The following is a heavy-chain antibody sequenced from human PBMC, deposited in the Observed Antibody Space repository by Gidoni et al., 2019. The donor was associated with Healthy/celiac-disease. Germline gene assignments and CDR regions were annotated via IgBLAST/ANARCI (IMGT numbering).Heavy chain of an antibody. Sequence: EVQLLESGGGLVQHGGSLRLACAASGFTFSSYAMRWVRQAPGKGLEWVSAISGSGGSTYYADSVKGRFTISRDNSKNTLYLQMNSLRAEDTAVYYCAKDPPYYYDSSGYYYGGLREYFQHWGQGTLVTVSS. V-gene: IGHV3-23*01. CDR1: GFTFSSYA. J-gene: IGHJ1*01. D-gene: IGHD3-22*01. CDR3: AKDPPYYYDSSGYYYGGLREYFQH. CDR2: ISGSGGST.